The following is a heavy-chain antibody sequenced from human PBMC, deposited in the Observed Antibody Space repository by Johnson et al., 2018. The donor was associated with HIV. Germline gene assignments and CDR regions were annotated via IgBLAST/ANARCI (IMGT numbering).Heavy chain of an antibody. D-gene: IGHD5-18*01. CDR2: INWNGGRT. Sequence: VQLVESGGGLVKPGESLRLSCAASGFTFSSYGMHWVRQAPGKGLEWVSGINWNGGRTGYADSVKGRFTISRDNAKNSLYLQMNSLRAEDTALYYCAREVGIQLWSSDCFDIWGQGTMVTVSS. CDR1: GFTFSSYG. V-gene: IGHV3-20*04. CDR3: AREVGIQLWSSDCFDI. J-gene: IGHJ3*02.